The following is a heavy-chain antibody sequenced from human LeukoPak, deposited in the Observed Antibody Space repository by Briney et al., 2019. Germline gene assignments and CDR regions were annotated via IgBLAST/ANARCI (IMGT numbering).Heavy chain of an antibody. J-gene: IGHJ4*02. Sequence: ASVKVSCKTSGYTFTRCYVHWVRQAPGQGLEWMGTINPGGGSTSYAQKFQGRITVTRDASTSTVYMELSGLISEDTAIYYCARDLGSGWYTVDYWGQGTLVTVSS. CDR1: GYTFTRCY. V-gene: IGHV1-46*01. CDR3: ARDLGSGWYTVDY. CDR2: INPGGGST. D-gene: IGHD6-19*01.